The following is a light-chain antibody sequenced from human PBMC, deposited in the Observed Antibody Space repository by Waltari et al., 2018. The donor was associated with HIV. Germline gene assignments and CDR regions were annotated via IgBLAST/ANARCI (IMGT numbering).Light chain of an antibody. V-gene: IGLV2-14*01. Sequence: QSALTQPASVSGSPGQSITISCTGTRSAVGSYNYVSWYQQHPGKAPKLMIYDVSNRPSGVSNRFSGSKSGNTASLTISGLQAEDEADYYCSSYTSSSTVVFGGGTKLTVL. CDR2: DVS. J-gene: IGLJ2*01. CDR1: RSAVGSYNY. CDR3: SSYTSSSTVV.